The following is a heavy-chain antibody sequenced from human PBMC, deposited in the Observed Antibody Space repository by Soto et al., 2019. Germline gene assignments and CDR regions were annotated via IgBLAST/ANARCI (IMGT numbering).Heavy chain of an antibody. Sequence: ASVKVSCKVSGYTLTELSTHWVRQAPGKGLEWMGGFDPEDGETIYAQKFQGRVTMTEDTSTDTAYMELSSLRSEDTAVYYCATVPYPYSGSYQAWFDYWGQGTLVTVSS. D-gene: IGHD1-26*01. CDR1: GYTLTELS. CDR3: ATVPYPYSGSYQAWFDY. V-gene: IGHV1-24*01. J-gene: IGHJ5*01. CDR2: FDPEDGET.